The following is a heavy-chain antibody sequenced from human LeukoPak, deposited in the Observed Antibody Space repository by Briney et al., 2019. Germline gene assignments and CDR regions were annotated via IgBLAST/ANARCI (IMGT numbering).Heavy chain of an antibody. CDR1: GFTFRSYE. CDR2: ISSSGSTI. D-gene: IGHD6-13*01. CDR3: ASTLSRIAAAGTEDY. Sequence: GGSLRLSCAASGFTFRSYEMNWVRQAPGKGLEWVSYISSSGSTIYYADSVKGRFTISRDNAKNSLYLQMNSLRAEDTAVYYCASTLSRIAAAGTEDYWGQGTLVTVSS. J-gene: IGHJ4*02. V-gene: IGHV3-48*03.